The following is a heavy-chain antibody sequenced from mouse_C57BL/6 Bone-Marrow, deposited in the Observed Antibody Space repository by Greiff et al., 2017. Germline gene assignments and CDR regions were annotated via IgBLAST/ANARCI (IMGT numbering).Heavy chain of an antibody. CDR3: YMAIDYYVSSCAMDY. CDR2: IAPANGNT. V-gene: IGHV14-3*01. J-gene: IGHJ4*01. Sequence: VQLQQSVAELVRPGASVKLSCTASGFNIKNTYMHWVKQRPEQGLEWIGRIAPANGNTKYAPKFQGKATITADTSSNTTYLQLISLTSECTAIYYCYMAIDYYVSSCAMDYWGQGTSVTVSS. D-gene: IGHD1-1*01. CDR1: GFNIKNTY.